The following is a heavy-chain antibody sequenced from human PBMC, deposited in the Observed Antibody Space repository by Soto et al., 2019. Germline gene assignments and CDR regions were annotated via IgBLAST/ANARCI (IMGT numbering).Heavy chain of an antibody. D-gene: IGHD3-3*01. CDR2: ISGSGGST. V-gene: IGHV3-23*01. CDR1: GFTFSSYA. J-gene: IGHJ4*02. CDR3: AKDFNGLADYDFWSGYCDFDY. Sequence: EVQLLESGGGLVQPGGSLRLSWAASGFTFSSYAMSWVRQAPGKGLEWVSAISGSGGSTYYADSVKGRFTISRDNSKNTLYLQVNRLRAEDTAVYYCAKDFNGLADYDFWSGYCDFDYWGQGPLVTVSS.